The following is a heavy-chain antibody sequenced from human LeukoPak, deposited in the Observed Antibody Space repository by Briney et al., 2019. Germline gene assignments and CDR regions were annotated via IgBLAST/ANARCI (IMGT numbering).Heavy chain of an antibody. J-gene: IGHJ6*02. CDR2: IYYSGST. CDR1: GGSISSGGYY. V-gene: IGHV4-31*03. D-gene: IGHD3-3*01. Sequence: SETLSLTCTVSGGSISSGGYYWSWIRQHPGKGLEWIGYIYYSGSTYYNPSLKSRVTISVDTSKNQFSLKLSSVTAADTAVYYCASGRQFFGVVSNYYYYGKDVWGQGTTVTVSS. CDR3: ASGRQFFGVVSNYYYYGKDV.